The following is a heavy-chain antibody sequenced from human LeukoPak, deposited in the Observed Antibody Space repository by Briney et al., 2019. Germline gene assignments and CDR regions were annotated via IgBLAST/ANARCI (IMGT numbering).Heavy chain of an antibody. J-gene: IGHJ1*01. V-gene: IGHV3-23*01. Sequence: GGSLRLSCAASGFTFSSYAMSWVRQAPGKGLEWVSAISGSGGSTYYADSVKGRFTISRDNSKNTLYLQMNSLRAEDTAVYYCAKDRDYYDSSGYYYVEYFQHWGQGTLVTISS. D-gene: IGHD3-22*01. CDR1: GFTFSSYA. CDR3: AKDRDYYDSSGYYYVEYFQH. CDR2: ISGSGGST.